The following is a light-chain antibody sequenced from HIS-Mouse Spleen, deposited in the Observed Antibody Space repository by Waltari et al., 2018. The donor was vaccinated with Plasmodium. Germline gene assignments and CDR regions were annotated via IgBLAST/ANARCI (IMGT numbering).Light chain of an antibody. CDR1: ALPKKY. V-gene: IGLV3-10*01. J-gene: IGLJ3*02. Sequence: SYELTQPPSVSVSPGQTARNTCSGDALPKKYAYWYQQKSGPAPVLVIYEDSKRPSAIPERFSGSSSGTMATLTISGAQVEDEADYYCYSTDSSGNHRVFGGGTKLTVL. CDR2: EDS. CDR3: YSTDSSGNHRV.